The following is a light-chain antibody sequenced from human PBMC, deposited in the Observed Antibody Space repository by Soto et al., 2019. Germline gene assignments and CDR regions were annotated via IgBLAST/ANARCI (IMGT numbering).Light chain of an antibody. J-gene: IGKJ1*01. Sequence: DIQMTQSPSSLSASVGDRVTITCQASEDITKYLNWYQQKPEKAPKLLIYDASNLEAGIPSRFSGSGSGTDFTFIISSLQPEDIATYYCQQFDDIPYTFGQGTKGEIK. CDR1: EDITKY. CDR3: QQFDDIPYT. CDR2: DAS. V-gene: IGKV1-33*01.